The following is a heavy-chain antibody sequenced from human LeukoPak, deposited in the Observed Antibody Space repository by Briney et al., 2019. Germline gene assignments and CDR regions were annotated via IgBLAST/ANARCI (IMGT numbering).Heavy chain of an antibody. CDR1: GGSISSYY. CDR3: AGRDY. CDR2: IYTSGST. J-gene: IGHJ4*02. D-gene: IGHD1-26*01. Sequence: PSETLSLTCTVSGGSISSYYWSWIRQPAGKGLEWIGVIYTSGSTSYNPSLKSRVTISVDKSKNQFSLNLRSVTAADTAVYYCAGRDYWGQGTLVTLSS. V-gene: IGHV4-4*07.